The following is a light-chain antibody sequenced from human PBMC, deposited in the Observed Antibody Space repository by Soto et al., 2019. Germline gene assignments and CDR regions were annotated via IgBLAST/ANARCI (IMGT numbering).Light chain of an antibody. CDR1: QSVSSN. J-gene: IGKJ1*01. CDR2: AAS. CDR3: QQYNNWPPWT. V-gene: IGKV3-15*01. Sequence: EIVMPQYTATLSVAPGARATLSCRASQSVSSNLAWYQQKPGQAPRLLIYAASTRATGIPARFSGSGSGTEFTLTISSLQSEDFAVYYCQQYNNWPPWTFGQGTKVDIK.